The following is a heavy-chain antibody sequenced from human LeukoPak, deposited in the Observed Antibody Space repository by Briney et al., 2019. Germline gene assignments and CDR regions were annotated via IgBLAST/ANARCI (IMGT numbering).Heavy chain of an antibody. Sequence: PSETLSLTCTVSGYSISSGYYWGWIRQPPGKGLEWIGSIYHSGSTYYNPSLKSRVTISVDTSKNQFSLKLSSVTAADTAVYYCAREYYDILTGQYYYYGMDVWGQGTTVTVSS. CDR2: IYHSGST. CDR1: GYSISSGYY. CDR3: AREYYDILTGQYYYYGMDV. D-gene: IGHD3-9*01. V-gene: IGHV4-38-2*02. J-gene: IGHJ6*02.